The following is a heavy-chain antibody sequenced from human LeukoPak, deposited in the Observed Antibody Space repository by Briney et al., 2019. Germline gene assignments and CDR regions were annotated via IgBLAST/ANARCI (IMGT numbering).Heavy chain of an antibody. D-gene: IGHD3-22*01. CDR3: ARVFNTYYYDSNGYDPLYDY. Sequence: SETLSLTCAVSGGSISSGGYSWSWIRQPPGKGLEWIGYIYHSGSTYYNPSLKSRVTISVDRSKNQFSLKLSSVTAADTAVYYCARVFNTYYYDSNGYDPLYDYWGQGTLVTVSS. CDR2: IYHSGST. CDR1: GGSISSGGYS. V-gene: IGHV4-30-2*01. J-gene: IGHJ4*02.